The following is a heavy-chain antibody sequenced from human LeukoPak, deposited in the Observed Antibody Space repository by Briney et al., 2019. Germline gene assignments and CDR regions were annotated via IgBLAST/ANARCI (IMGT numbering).Heavy chain of an antibody. D-gene: IGHD1-26*01. V-gene: IGHV1-8*02. CDR3: ARDSSRSYSLGCGY. J-gene: IGHJ4*02. CDR1: GYTFTSYD. Sequence: ASVKVSCKASGYTFTSYDINWVRQATGQGLEWMGWMNPNSGNTGYAQKFQGRVTMTRDMSTSTVYMELSSLRSEDTAVYYCARDSSRSYSLGCGYWGQGTLVTVSS. CDR2: MNPNSGNT.